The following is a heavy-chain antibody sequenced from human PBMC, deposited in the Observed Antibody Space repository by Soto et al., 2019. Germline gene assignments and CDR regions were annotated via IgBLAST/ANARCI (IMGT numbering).Heavy chain of an antibody. V-gene: IGHV3-23*01. J-gene: IGHJ1*01. CDR1: GFTFSSYA. D-gene: IGHD3-16*01. CDR3: AKDRRGDDYWAAAEYSQH. Sequence: GGSLRLSCAASGFTFSSYAMSWVRQAPGKGLEWVSAISGSGGSTYYADSVKGRFTISRDNSKNTLYLQMNSLRAEDTAVYYCAKDRRGDDYWAAAEYSQHWGQGTLVTVSS. CDR2: ISGSGGST.